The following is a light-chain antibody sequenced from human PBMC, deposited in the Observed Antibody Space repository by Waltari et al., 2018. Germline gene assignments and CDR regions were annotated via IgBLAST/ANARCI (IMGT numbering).Light chain of an antibody. CDR3: ASWDDSLSHWV. Sequence: YHQLPGSAPELLVISNTQRSAGGPDRFSASKSGTSASLASSGLRSDDEGYYYCASWDDSLSHWVFGGGTKVTVL. CDR2: SNT. J-gene: IGLJ3*02. V-gene: IGLV1-47*02.